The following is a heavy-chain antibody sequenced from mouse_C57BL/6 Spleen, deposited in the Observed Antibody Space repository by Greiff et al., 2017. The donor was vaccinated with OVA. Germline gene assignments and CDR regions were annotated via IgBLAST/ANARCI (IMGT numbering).Heavy chain of an antibody. CDR3: ARGRDYDGSSSYWYFDV. V-gene: IGHV1-50*01. D-gene: IGHD1-1*01. CDR2: IDPSDSYT. CDR1: GYTFTSYW. J-gene: IGHJ1*03. Sequence: VQLQQPGAELVKPGASVKLSCKASGYTFTSYWMQWVKQRPGQGLEWIGEIDPSDSYTNYNQKFKGKATLTVDTSSSTAYMQLSSLTSEDSAVYYCARGRDYDGSSSYWYFDVWGTGTTVTVSS.